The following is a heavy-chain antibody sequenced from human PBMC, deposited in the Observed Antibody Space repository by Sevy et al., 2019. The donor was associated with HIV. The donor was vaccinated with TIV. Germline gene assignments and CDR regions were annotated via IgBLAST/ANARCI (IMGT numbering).Heavy chain of an antibody. CDR1: GYSISSGYY. Sequence: LSLTCTVSGYSISSGYYWGWIRQSPGKGLEWVSYISSSGSTIYYADSVKGRFTISRDNAKNSLYLQMNSLRAEDTAVYYCARDSGAVTNYYYYYGMDVWGQGTTVTVSS. D-gene: IGHD4-17*01. CDR3: ARDSGAVTNYYYYYGMDV. CDR2: ISSSGSTI. J-gene: IGHJ6*02. V-gene: IGHV3-11*01.